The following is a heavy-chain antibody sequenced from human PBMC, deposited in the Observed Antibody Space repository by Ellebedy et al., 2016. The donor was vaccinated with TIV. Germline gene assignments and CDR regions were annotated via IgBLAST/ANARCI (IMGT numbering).Heavy chain of an antibody. J-gene: IGHJ4*02. V-gene: IGHV3-66*02. D-gene: IGHD2-2*01. CDR1: EFNVRTYY. CDR3: ARDPSQYQLPIFFDY. Sequence: GGSLRLSCTASEFNVRTYYMTWVRQAPGKRLEWVSMINDGGTTYYADSVKGRFTISRDNSKKKLYPQMNSLRAEDTAVYYCARDPSQYQLPIFFDYWGQGTLVTVSS. CDR2: INDGGTT.